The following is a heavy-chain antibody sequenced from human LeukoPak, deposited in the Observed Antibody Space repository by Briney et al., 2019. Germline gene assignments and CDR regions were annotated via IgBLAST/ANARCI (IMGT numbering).Heavy chain of an antibody. J-gene: IGHJ4*02. D-gene: IGHD3-16*01. Sequence: GGSLRLSCAASGFTFSSYAMSWVRQAPGKGLEWVSAISGSGGSTYHADSVKGRFTISRDNSKNTLYLQMNSLRAEDTAVYYCAKDQYDYVWGSYWLVDYWGQGTLVTVSS. CDR3: AKDQYDYVWGSYWLVDY. CDR1: GFTFSSYA. V-gene: IGHV3-23*01. CDR2: ISGSGGST.